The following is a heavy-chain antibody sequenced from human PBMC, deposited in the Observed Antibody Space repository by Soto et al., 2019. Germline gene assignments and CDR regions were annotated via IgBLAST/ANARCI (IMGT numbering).Heavy chain of an antibody. CDR3: ARRYGSFFDI. D-gene: IGHD3-10*01. Sequence: SETLSLTCTVSGGSISSYYWSWIRQPPGKGLEWIGYIYYSRSTNYNPSLKSRVTISVDTSKNQFSLKLSSVTAADTAVYYCARRYGSFFDIWGQGTMVTVSS. CDR2: IYYSRST. V-gene: IGHV4-59*08. CDR1: GGSISSYY. J-gene: IGHJ3*02.